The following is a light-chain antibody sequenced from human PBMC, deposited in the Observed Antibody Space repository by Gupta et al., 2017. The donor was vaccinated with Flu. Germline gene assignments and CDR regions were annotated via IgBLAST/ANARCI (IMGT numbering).Light chain of an antibody. CDR3: MQGAHWPWT. J-gene: IGKJ1*01. Sequence: DAVMTQSLLSLPVTLGKPASISCRYSQGLIYSDGNTYLHWFQQRPGQSPRRIIYQVSYRDSGVPDRFSGSGSGTDFTLKISRVEAEDDGIYFCMQGAHWPWTFGQGTTVEIK. CDR2: QVS. CDR1: QGLIYSDGNTY. V-gene: IGKV2-30*01.